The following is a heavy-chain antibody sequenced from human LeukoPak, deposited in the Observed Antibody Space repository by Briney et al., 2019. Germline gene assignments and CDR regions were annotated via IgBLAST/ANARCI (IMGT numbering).Heavy chain of an antibody. CDR1: GGSISSYY. D-gene: IGHD3-9*01. CDR2: IYTSGST. CDR3: ARGVGILTGSYYYYYYMDV. V-gene: IGHV4-4*07. Sequence: SETLSLTCTVSGGSISSYYWSWIRQPAGKGLEWIGRIYTSGSTNYNPSLKSRVTISVDTSKNQFSLKLSSVTAADTAVYYCARGVGILTGSYYYYYYMDVWGKGTTVTISS. J-gene: IGHJ6*03.